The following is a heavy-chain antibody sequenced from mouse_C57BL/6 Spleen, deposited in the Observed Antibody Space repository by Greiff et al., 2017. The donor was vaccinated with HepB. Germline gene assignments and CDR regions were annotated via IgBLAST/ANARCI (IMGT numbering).Heavy chain of an antibody. D-gene: IGHD1-1*02. Sequence: VQLQQPGAELVRPGSSVKLSCKASGYTFTSYWMDWVKQRPGQGLEWIGNIYPSDSETHYNQKFKDKATLTVDKSSSTAYMQLSSLTSEDSAVYYCARRGNLRGDYWGQGTTLTVSS. J-gene: IGHJ2*01. V-gene: IGHV1-61*01. CDR3: ARRGNLRGDY. CDR1: GYTFTSYW. CDR2: IYPSDSET.